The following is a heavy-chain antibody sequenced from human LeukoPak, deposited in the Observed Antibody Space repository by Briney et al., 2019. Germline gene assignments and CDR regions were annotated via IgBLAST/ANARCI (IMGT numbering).Heavy chain of an antibody. V-gene: IGHV4-39*02. J-gene: IGHJ6*02. Sequence: SETLSLTCIVSGGSISSISSNNYHWGWIRQPPGKGLEWIGSIYYSGSTYYNPSLKSRVTISVDTSKNQFSLKLSSVTAADTALYYCAREMGVVTAHGIDVWGQGTAVTVSS. CDR2: IYYSGST. CDR3: AREMGVVTAHGIDV. D-gene: IGHD4-23*01. CDR1: GGSISSISSNNYH.